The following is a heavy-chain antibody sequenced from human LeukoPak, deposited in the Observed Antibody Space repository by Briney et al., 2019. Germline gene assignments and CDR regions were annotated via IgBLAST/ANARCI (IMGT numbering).Heavy chain of an antibody. D-gene: IGHD3-3*01. J-gene: IGHJ6*02. CDR1: GYTFTSYD. CDR2: MNPNSGNT. Sequence: ASVKVSCKASGYTFTSYDINWVRQATGQGLERMGLMNPNSGNTGYAQKFQGRVTMTRNTSISTAYMELSSLRSEDTAVYYCARLPTYYDFWSGLKKYYYYGMDVWGQGTTVTVSS. CDR3: ARLPTYYDFWSGLKKYYYYGMDV. V-gene: IGHV1-8*01.